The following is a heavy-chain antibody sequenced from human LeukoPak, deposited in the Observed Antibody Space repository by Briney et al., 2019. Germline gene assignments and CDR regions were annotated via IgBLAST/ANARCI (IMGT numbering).Heavy chain of an antibody. CDR1: GYSFTSYW. V-gene: IGHV5-51*01. D-gene: IGHD3-22*01. Sequence: RGESLKISCKGSGYSFTSYWIGWVRQMPGKGLEWVGIIYPGDSDTRYSPSFQGQVTISADKSISTAYLQWSSLKASDTAMYYCARQSTSYDSSGYYYNYWGQGTLVTVSS. CDR2: IYPGDSDT. CDR3: ARQSTSYDSSGYYYNY. J-gene: IGHJ4*02.